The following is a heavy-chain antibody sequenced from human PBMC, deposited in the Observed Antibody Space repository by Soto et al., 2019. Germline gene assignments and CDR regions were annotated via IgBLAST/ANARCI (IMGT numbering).Heavy chain of an antibody. CDR3: ARDPGVPGRGHDYGDY. J-gene: IGHJ4*02. CDR2: ISADGGDA. D-gene: IGHD3-10*01. V-gene: IGHV1-18*01. CDR1: GYTFSNYA. Sequence: QVQLVQSGAEVKKPGASVKVSCGTSGYTFSNYALSWVRQAPGQGLEWMGWISADGGDARYSQRFQGRVTMTTDTSTSTAHMELRILTAADTAVYYWARDPGVPGRGHDYGDYWGQGTLVTVSS.